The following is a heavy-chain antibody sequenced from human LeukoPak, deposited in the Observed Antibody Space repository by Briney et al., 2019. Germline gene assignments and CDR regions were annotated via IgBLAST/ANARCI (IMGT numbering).Heavy chain of an antibody. Sequence: GASVKVSCKASGYTFTSYDINWVRQATGQGLEWMGWMNPNSGNTGYAQKFQGRVTMTRNTSISTAYMELSSLRSEDTAVYYCARGRAARPLSAYYTDVWGKGTTVTVSS. CDR2: MNPNSGNT. CDR1: GYTFTSYD. V-gene: IGHV1-8*01. J-gene: IGHJ6*03. D-gene: IGHD6-6*01. CDR3: ARGRAARPLSAYYTDV.